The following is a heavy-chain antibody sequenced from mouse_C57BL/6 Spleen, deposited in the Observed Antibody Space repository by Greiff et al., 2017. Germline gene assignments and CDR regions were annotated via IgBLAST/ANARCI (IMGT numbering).Heavy chain of an antibody. Sequence: QVQLQQSGAELVKPGASVKISCKASGYAFSSYWMNWVKQRPGKGLEWIGQIYPGDGDTNYNGKFKGKATLTADKSSSTAYMQLSSLTSEDSAVYFCARGYGYDYDGYAMDYWGQGTSVTVSS. J-gene: IGHJ4*01. CDR1: GYAFSSYW. CDR2: IYPGDGDT. D-gene: IGHD2-4*01. CDR3: ARGYGYDYDGYAMDY. V-gene: IGHV1-80*01.